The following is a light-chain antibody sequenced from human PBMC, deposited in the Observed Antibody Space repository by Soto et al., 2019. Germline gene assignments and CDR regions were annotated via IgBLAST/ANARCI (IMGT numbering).Light chain of an antibody. Sequence: DIQLTQSPSVLSASVGDTVTITCRASQALSNYLAWYQQKPGKAPDLLIYSASTLQSGVPSRFSGSGSETEFTLTISSLQAEDFATYYCQQAGSFPLTFGPGTKLYIK. CDR1: QALSNY. CDR3: QQAGSFPLT. V-gene: IGKV1-9*01. J-gene: IGKJ3*01. CDR2: SAS.